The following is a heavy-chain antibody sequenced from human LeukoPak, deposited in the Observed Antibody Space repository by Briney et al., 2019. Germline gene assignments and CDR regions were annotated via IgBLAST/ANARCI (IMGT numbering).Heavy chain of an antibody. D-gene: IGHD6-19*01. CDR2: IFYNGKA. Sequence: SETLSLTSTVSGDSISSYYWGWIRQPPGKGLEWIGYIFYNGKAKYNPSLMSRVTISVDTSKNQFSLKVNSVTAADTAVYYCARGGIAVAATFDHWGQGSLVTVSS. V-gene: IGHV4-59*01. CDR1: GDSISSYY. J-gene: IGHJ4*02. CDR3: ARGGIAVAATFDH.